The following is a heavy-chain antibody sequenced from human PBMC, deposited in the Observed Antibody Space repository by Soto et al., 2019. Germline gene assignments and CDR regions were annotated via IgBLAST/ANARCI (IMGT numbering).Heavy chain of an antibody. Sequence: GGSLRLSCAASGFTFSSYAMSWVRQAPGKGLEWVSAISGSGGSTYYADSVKGRFTISRDNSKNTLYLQMNSLRAEDTAVYYCAKAVQRFLEWSEYYYMDVWGKGTTVTVSS. D-gene: IGHD3-3*01. CDR3: AKAVQRFLEWSEYYYMDV. CDR2: ISGSGGST. J-gene: IGHJ6*03. V-gene: IGHV3-23*01. CDR1: GFTFSSYA.